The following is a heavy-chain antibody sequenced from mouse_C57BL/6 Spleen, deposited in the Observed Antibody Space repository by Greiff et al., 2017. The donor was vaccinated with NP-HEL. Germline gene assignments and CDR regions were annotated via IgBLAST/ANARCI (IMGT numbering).Heavy chain of an antibody. D-gene: IGHD4-1*01. CDR3: ARRRTGDYFDY. V-gene: IGHV5-9*01. J-gene: IGHJ2*01. CDR1: GFTFSSYT. Sequence: EVMLVESGGGLVKPGGSLKLSCAASGFTFSSYTMSWVRQTPEKRLEWVATISGGGGNTYYPDSVKGRFTISRDNAKNTLYLQMSSLRSEYTALYYCARRRTGDYFDYWGQGTTLTVSS. CDR2: ISGGGGNT.